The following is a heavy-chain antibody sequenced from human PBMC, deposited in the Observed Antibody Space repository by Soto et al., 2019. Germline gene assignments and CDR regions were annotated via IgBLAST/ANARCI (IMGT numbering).Heavy chain of an antibody. CDR3: AGEDSIIIPAVSDF. J-gene: IGHJ4*02. D-gene: IGHD3-22*01. V-gene: IGHV3-21*01. Sequence: GGSLRLSCTVSGFAFNNFGINWVRQAPGKGLEWVSTISKSDYTYYSDSVKGRFTLSRDNAKNSVSLQMNSLRVEDTAVYYCAGEDSIIIPAVSDFWGQGTLVTVSS. CDR2: ISKSDYT. CDR1: GFAFNNFG.